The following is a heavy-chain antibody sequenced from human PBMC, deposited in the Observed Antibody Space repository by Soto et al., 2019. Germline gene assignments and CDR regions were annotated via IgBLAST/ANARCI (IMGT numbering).Heavy chain of an antibody. V-gene: IGHV4-59*01. CDR2: IYYSGST. J-gene: IGHJ5*02. CDR1: GGYISSYY. D-gene: IGHD3-10*01. Sequence: QVQLQESGPGLVKPSETLSLTCTVSGGYISSYYWSWIRQPPGKGLEWIGYIYYSGSTNYNPSLKGRVTISVDTSKNQFALKLSSVTAADTAVYYCASLTGVSMGLFDPWGQGTLVTVSS. CDR3: ASLTGVSMGLFDP.